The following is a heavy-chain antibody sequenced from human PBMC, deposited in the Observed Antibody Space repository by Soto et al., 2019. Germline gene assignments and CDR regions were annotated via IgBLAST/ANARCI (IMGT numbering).Heavy chain of an antibody. CDR2: IWNTGRGQ. CDR1: GFTFSSFG. Sequence: QVQLVESGGGVVQPGTSLRLSCAASGFTFSSFGMHWVRQSPGKGLEWVAFIWNTGRGQFYAESVKGRFTISRDNSKNTLYLQMNILRDEDTAVYRCVRDITANHYSDYWGQGTLVNVSS. D-gene: IGHD1-20*01. CDR3: VRDITANHYSDY. V-gene: IGHV3-33*01. J-gene: IGHJ4*02.